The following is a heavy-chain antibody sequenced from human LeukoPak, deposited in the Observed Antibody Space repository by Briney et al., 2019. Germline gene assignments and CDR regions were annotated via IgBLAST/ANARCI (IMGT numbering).Heavy chain of an antibody. D-gene: IGHD1-1*01. CDR1: GFTFDDYG. CDR3: ARGIDDDGDNWYDP. V-gene: IGHV3-20*04. J-gene: IGHJ5*02. CDR2: INWNGGST. Sequence: GGSLRLSCAASGFTFDDYGMSCVRQAPGKGLEWVSGINWNGGSTGYADSVKGRFTISRDNAKNSLYLQMNSLRAEDTAFHYCARGIDDDGDNWYDPWGQGTLVTVSS.